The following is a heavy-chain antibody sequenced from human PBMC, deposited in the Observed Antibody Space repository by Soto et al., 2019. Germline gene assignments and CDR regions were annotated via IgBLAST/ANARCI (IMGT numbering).Heavy chain of an antibody. CDR1: GFTFSSYG. V-gene: IGHV3-33*01. J-gene: IGHJ4*02. CDR2: IWYDGSNK. Sequence: QVQLVESGGGVVQPGRSLRLSCAASGFTFSSYGMHWVRQAPGKGLEWVAVIWYDGSNKYYADSVKGRFTISRDNSKNTLYLQMNSLRAEDTALYYCARDQGAARSFDYWGQGTLVTVSS. D-gene: IGHD6-6*01. CDR3: ARDQGAARSFDY.